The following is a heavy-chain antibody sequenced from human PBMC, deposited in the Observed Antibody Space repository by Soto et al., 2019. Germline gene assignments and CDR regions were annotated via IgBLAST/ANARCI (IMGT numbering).Heavy chain of an antibody. Sequence: PGGSLRLSCTASGFTFGDYAVAWVRQAPGRGLEWVGCIRSRAYGETTEYAASVRGRFSISRDDSKSIAYLQMNSLKTEDTAMYYCTSPASYNNWYYPFHYWGQGNWVTVSS. CDR2: IRSRAYGETT. V-gene: IGHV3-49*04. CDR3: TSPASYNNWYYPFHY. J-gene: IGHJ4*02. CDR1: GFTFGDYA. D-gene: IGHD1-7*01.